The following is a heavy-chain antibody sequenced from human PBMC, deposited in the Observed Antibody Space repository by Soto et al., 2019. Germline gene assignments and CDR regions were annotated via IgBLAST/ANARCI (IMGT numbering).Heavy chain of an antibody. D-gene: IGHD5-12*01. CDR2: IIPIFGTA. J-gene: IGHJ4*02. Sequence: QVQLVQSGAEVKKPGSSVKVSCKASVGTFSSYAISWVRQAPGQGLEWMGGIIPIFGTANYAQKFQGRVTIAEVESTGTAYMELSSLRAEDTAVYYCAMGRGYDWVGFAYWGQGTLVTVSS. CDR1: VGTFSSYA. V-gene: IGHV1-69*12. CDR3: AMGRGYDWVGFAY.